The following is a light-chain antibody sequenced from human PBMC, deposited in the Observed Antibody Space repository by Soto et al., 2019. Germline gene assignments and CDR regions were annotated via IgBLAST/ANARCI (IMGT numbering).Light chain of an antibody. Sequence: DIQMTQSPSTLSASVGDRVTITCRASQSISSWLAWYQQKPGKAPKLLIYKASSLESGVPSRFSGSGSGTEFTLTISSLQPDDFATYYCQQYNSYSRGITLGQGTRLEIK. CDR1: QSISSW. J-gene: IGKJ5*01. CDR3: QQYNSYSRGIT. CDR2: KAS. V-gene: IGKV1-5*03.